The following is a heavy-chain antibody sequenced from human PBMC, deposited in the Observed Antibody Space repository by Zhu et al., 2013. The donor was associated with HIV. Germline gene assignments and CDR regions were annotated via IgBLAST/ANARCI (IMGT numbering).Heavy chain of an antibody. D-gene: IGHD5-12*01. V-gene: IGHV1-46*01. J-gene: IGHJ6*02. CDR2: INPSGGST. CDR1: GNTFTSYY. CDR3: ARVRGFSYYYYGMDV. Sequence: QVQLVQSGAEVKKPGASVKVSCKASGNTFTSYYIHWVRQAPGQGLEWMGIINPSGGSTTYAQKFQGRVTMTRDTSTSTVYMELSSLRSEDTAVYYCARVRGFSYYYYGMDVWGQGTTVTVSS.